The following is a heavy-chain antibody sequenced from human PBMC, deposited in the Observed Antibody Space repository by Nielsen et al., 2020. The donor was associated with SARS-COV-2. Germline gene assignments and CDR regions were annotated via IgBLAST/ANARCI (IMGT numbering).Heavy chain of an antibody. J-gene: IGHJ4*02. CDR1: GFNFSGYW. V-gene: IGHV3-7*01. CDR2: IKLDGSEK. CDR3: ARVGFYGDPEYLDY. D-gene: IGHD4-17*01. Sequence: GESLKISCVVSGFNFSGYWMTWVRQAPGKGLEWVGNIKLDGSEKYYVDSVKGRFTISRDNARNTLYLQMNSLRVEDTAVYYCARVGFYGDPEYLDYWGPGTLVTVSS.